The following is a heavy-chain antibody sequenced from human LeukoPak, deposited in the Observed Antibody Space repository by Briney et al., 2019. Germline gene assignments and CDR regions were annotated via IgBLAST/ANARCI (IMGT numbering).Heavy chain of an antibody. V-gene: IGHV4-61*02. CDR2: IYTSGST. D-gene: IGHD6-19*01. J-gene: IGHJ4*02. CDR3: ARGAVAGTPFFDY. Sequence: SETLSLTCTVSGGSISSGSYYWSRIRQPAGKGLEWIGRIYTSGSTNYNPSLKSRVTISVDTSKNQFSLKLSSVTAADTAVYYCARGAVAGTPFFDYWGQGTLVTVSS. CDR1: GGSISSGSYY.